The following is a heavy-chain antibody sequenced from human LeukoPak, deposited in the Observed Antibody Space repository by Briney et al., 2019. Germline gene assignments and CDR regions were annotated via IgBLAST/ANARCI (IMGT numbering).Heavy chain of an antibody. V-gene: IGHV4-39*07. Sequence: SETLSLTCTVSGGSISSSSYYWGWIRQPPGKGLEWIGSIYYSGSTYYNPSLKSRVTISVDTSKNQFSLKLSSVTAADTAVYYCAGDPGIAAAVDYWGQGTLVTVSS. CDR1: GGSISSSSYY. CDR3: AGDPGIAAAVDY. CDR2: IYYSGST. D-gene: IGHD6-13*01. J-gene: IGHJ4*02.